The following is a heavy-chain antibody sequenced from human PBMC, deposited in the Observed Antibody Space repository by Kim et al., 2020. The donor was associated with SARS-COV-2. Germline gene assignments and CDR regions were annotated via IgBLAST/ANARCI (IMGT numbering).Heavy chain of an antibody. CDR1: GYTFTSYY. V-gene: IGHV1-46*01. D-gene: IGHD3-10*01. Sequence: ASVKVSCKASGYTFTSYYMHWVRQAPGQGLEWMGIINPSGGSTSYAQKFQGRVTMTRDTSTSTVYMELSSLRSEDTAVYYCARAYYYGSGSYYKERDNWFDPWGQGTLVTVSS. CDR3: ARAYYYGSGSYYKERDNWFDP. J-gene: IGHJ5*02. CDR2: INPSGGST.